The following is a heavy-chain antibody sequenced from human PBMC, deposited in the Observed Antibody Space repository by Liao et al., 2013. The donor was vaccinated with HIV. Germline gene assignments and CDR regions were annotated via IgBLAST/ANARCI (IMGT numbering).Heavy chain of an antibody. Sequence: QVQLQESGPGLVKPSETLPLTCTVSGGSISSGSYYWSWIRQPAGKGLEWIGRIYTSGSTNYNPSLKSRVTISVDTSKNQFSLKLSSVTAADTAVYYCARVRGDCGGDCNQLGWFDPWGQGTLVTVSS. J-gene: IGHJ5*02. V-gene: IGHV4-61*02. CDR1: GGSISSGSYY. CDR3: ARVRGDCGGDCNQLGWFDP. CDR2: IYTSGST. D-gene: IGHD2-21*01.